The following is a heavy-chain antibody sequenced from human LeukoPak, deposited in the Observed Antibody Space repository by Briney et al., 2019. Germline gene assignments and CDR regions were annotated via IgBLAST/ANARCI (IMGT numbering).Heavy chain of an antibody. D-gene: IGHD3-22*01. Sequence: SETLSLTCAVYGGSFSGYFWSWIRQPPGKGLEWVGEINHSGSTNYNSSLKSRVTISVDTSKYQFSLKLSSVTAADTAVYYCAREGRYYYDSSGYSSAFDIWGQGTMVTVSS. V-gene: IGHV4-34*01. CDR3: AREGRYYYDSSGYSSAFDI. CDR1: GGSFSGYF. CDR2: INHSGST. J-gene: IGHJ3*02.